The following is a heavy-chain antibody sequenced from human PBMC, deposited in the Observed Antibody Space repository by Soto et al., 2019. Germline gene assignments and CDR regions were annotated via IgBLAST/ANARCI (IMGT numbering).Heavy chain of an antibody. CDR3: ARGGLHSYYDFWSGYSIYGMDV. CDR2: IIPIFGTA. J-gene: IGHJ6*02. Sequence: QVQLVQSGAEVKKPGSSVKVSCKASGGTFSSYAISWVRQAPGQGLEWMGGIIPIFGTANYAQKFQGRVTITADESTSTAYMELSSLRSEDTAVYYCARGGLHSYYDFWSGYSIYGMDVWGQGTTVTFSS. V-gene: IGHV1-69*01. D-gene: IGHD3-3*01. CDR1: GGTFSSYA.